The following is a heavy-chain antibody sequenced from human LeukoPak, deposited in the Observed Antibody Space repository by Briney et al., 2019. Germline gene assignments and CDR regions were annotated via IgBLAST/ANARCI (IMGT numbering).Heavy chain of an antibody. Sequence: SETLSLTCTVSGGSISSGGYYWSWIRQHPGKGLEWIGYIYYSGSIYYNPSLKSRVTISVDMSKNQFSLKLSSVTAADTAVYYCARTRRGGGNYGMDVWGQGTTVTVSS. CDR1: GGSISSGGYY. V-gene: IGHV4-31*03. J-gene: IGHJ6*02. CDR3: ARTRRGGGNYGMDV. CDR2: IYYSGSI. D-gene: IGHD3-10*01.